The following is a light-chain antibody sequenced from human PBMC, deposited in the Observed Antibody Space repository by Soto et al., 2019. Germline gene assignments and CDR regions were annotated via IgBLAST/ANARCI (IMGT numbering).Light chain of an antibody. CDR3: DSYTSSRAYV. CDR2: DVS. Sequence: QSALTQPASVSGSPGQSITISCTGTSSDVGGYNYVSWYQQQAGKAPKLIIHDVSNRPSGVSNRFSGSKSGNTASLTISGLQAEDEADYYGDSYTSSRAYVFGIGTKLTVL. J-gene: IGLJ1*01. V-gene: IGLV2-14*03. CDR1: SSDVGGYNY.